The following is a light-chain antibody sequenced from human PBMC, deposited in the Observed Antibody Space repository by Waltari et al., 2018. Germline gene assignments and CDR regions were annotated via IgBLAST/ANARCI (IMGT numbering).Light chain of an antibody. CDR2: ENT. V-gene: IGLV1-51*02. CDR3: GTWDSSLRAVV. Sequence: QSILTQPPSVSAAPGQKVTISCSGRISNIGKNYVSWYQLLPETAPKLLIYENTERPSGIPDRFSGSKSGTSATLGITGLQTGDEADYFCGTWDSSLRAVVFGGGTKLTVL. CDR1: ISNIGKNY. J-gene: IGLJ2*01.